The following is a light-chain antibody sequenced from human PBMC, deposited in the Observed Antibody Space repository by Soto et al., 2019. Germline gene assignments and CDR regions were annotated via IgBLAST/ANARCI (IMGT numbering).Light chain of an antibody. CDR3: CSYAGSSTVV. Sequence: QSAPTQPASVSGSPRQSITISCTGTSSDVGSYNLVSWYQQHPGKAPKLMIYEGSKRPSGVSNRFSGSKSGNTASLTISGLQAEDEADYYCCSYAGSSTVVFGGGTKVTVL. J-gene: IGLJ2*01. CDR2: EGS. CDR1: SSDVGSYNL. V-gene: IGLV2-23*01.